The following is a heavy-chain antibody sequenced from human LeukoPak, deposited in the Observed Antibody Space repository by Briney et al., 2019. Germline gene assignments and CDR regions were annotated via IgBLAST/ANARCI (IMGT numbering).Heavy chain of an antibody. CDR1: GGSFSGYY. D-gene: IGHD6-19*01. Sequence: SETLSLTCAVYGGSFSGYYWSWIRQPAGKGLEWIGRIYTSGSTNYNPSLKSRVTMSVDTSKNQFSLKLSSVTAADTAVYYCARNNGGIAVASLDYWGQGTLVTVSS. CDR2: IYTSGST. J-gene: IGHJ4*02. V-gene: IGHV4-59*10. CDR3: ARNNGGIAVASLDY.